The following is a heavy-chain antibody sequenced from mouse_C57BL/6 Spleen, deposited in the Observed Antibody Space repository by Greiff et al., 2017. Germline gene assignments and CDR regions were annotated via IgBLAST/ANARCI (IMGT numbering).Heavy chain of an antibody. V-gene: IGHV3-6*01. D-gene: IGHD1-1*01. J-gene: IGHJ2*01. CDR1: GYSITSGYY. CDR2: ISYDGSN. CDR3: ARHYCGSSLYFDY. Sequence: EVQLQQSGPGLVKPSQSLSLTCSVTGYSITSGYYWNWIRQFPGNKLEWMGYISYDGSNNYNPSLKNRISITRDTSKNQFFLKLNSVTTEDTATYYCARHYCGSSLYFDYWGQGTTLTVSS.